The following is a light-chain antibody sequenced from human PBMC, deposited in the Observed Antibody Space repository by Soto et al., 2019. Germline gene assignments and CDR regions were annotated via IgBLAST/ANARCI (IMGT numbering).Light chain of an antibody. V-gene: IGKV1-5*03. CDR3: QQYNSYWT. CDR2: KAS. CDR1: QSISSW. Sequence: DIQMTPTPSTPSASVREKETNTFRASQSISSWLAWYQQKPGKAPKLLIYKASSLESGVPSRFSGSGSGTEFTLTISSLQPDDFATYYCQQYNSYWTFGQGTKV. J-gene: IGKJ1*01.